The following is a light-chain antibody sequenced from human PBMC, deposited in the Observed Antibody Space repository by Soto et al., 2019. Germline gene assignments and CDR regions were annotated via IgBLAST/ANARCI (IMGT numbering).Light chain of an antibody. CDR3: SSYTSSSTDV. CDR1: SSDVGGYYS. V-gene: IGLV2-14*01. CDR2: DVT. Sequence: ALTQPASVSGSPGQSITISCTGTSSDVGGYYSVSWYQQHPGKAPKLMIYDVTNRPSGVSNRFSGSKSGNTASLTISGLQAEDEADYYCSSYTSSSTDVFGTGTKLTVL. J-gene: IGLJ1*01.